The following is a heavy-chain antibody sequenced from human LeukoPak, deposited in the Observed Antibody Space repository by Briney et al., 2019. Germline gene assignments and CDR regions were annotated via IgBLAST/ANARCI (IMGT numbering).Heavy chain of an antibody. J-gene: IGHJ4*02. V-gene: IGHV3-33*06. CDR3: AKRIAAQENFDY. CDR2: IWYDGSNK. CDR1: GFTFSSYG. Sequence: GGSLRLSCAASGFTFSSYGMHWVRQAPGKGLEWVAVIWYDGSNKYYADSVKGRFTISRDNSKNTLYLQMNSLRAEDTALYYCAKRIAAQENFDYWGQGTLVTVSS. D-gene: IGHD6-6*01.